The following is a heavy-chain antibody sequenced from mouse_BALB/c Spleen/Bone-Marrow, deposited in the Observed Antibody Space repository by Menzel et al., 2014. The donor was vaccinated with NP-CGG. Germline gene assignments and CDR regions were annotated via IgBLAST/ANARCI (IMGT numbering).Heavy chain of an antibody. V-gene: IGHV5-9-2*01. CDR1: GFTFNSYG. J-gene: IGHJ3*01. CDR3: ARHAYYDQTEVSFVY. D-gene: IGHD2-4*01. CDR2: ISGGGSYT. Sequence: EVKLVESGGGFVQSGGSLKLSCAASGFTFNSYGMSWVRQTPEKRLEWVAAISGGGSYTFYPDSVKGRFTISKDNAKNNLDLQLSSLRSEDTALYYCARHAYYDQTEVSFVYWGQGTLVTVSA.